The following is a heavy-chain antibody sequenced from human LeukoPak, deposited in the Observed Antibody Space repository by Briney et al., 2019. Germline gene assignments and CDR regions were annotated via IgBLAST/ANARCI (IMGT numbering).Heavy chain of an antibody. CDR1: GGTFSGYS. V-gene: IGHV1-69*05. D-gene: IGHD4-11*01. CDR2: IIPNFRTS. J-gene: IGHJ1*01. Sequence: ASVKVSCKASGGTFSGYSIAWVRQATGQGLEWMGGIIPNFRTSNYAQKFQGRVTFSTDESAGTGYLELSGLRSEDTAVYYCARPKDSNWETLHHWGQGTLVTVSS. CDR3: ARPKDSNWETLHH.